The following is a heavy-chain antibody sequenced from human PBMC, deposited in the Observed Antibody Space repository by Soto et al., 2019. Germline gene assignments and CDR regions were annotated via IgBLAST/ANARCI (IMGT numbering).Heavy chain of an antibody. Sequence: QVQLVQSGAEVKKPGSSVKVSCKASGGTFSSYAISWVRQAPGQGLEWMGGIIPIFGTANYAQKFQGRVTITADESTSTAYMELGSLRSEDTAVYYCARGKPGYCTNGVCYPWFDPWGQGTLVTVSS. CDR3: ARGKPGYCTNGVCYPWFDP. D-gene: IGHD2-8*01. V-gene: IGHV1-69*12. CDR1: GGTFSSYA. J-gene: IGHJ5*02. CDR2: IIPIFGTA.